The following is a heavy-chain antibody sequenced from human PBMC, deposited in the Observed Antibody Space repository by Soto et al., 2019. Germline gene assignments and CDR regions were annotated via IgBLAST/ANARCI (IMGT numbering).Heavy chain of an antibody. D-gene: IGHD2-15*01. J-gene: IGHJ6*04. Sequence: EVQLVESGGGLVKPGGSLRLSCAASGFTFSNAWMSWVRQAPGKGLEWVGRIKSKRDGGTTDYAAPVKDRFTISRDDSKDPLYLQVSSLNTEDTAVYFCATDNCSGGRCTGWDVWGKGTTVTVSS. CDR2: IKSKRDGGTT. V-gene: IGHV3-15*01. CDR1: GFTFSNAW. CDR3: ATDNCSGGRCTGWDV.